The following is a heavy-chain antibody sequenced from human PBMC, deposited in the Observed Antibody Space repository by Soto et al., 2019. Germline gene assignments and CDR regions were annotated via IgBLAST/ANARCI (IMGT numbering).Heavy chain of an antibody. J-gene: IGHJ4*02. D-gene: IGHD2-2*01. V-gene: IGHV4-31*03. CDR3: ARGGGSTKVDY. Sequence: QVQLQESGPGLVKPSQTLSLTCTVSGGSITSSGYYWSWIRQHPGEGLEWIGFTSNSGSTSYNPSRKSRVTISVYTSSHQFSLNLRSVTAADTAVYYCARGGGSTKVDYWGQGTLVTVSP. CDR2: TSNSGST. CDR1: GGSITSSGYY.